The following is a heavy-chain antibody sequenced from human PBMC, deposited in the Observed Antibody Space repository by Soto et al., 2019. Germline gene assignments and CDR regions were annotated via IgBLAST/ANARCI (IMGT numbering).Heavy chain of an antibody. J-gene: IGHJ4*02. D-gene: IGHD4-17*01. CDR3: AKDPMVTTLDY. V-gene: IGHV3-23*01. CDR1: GFTFCSYA. CDR2: ISGSGGST. Sequence: GGSLRLSCAGPGFTFCSYAISWGPQAPGKGLEWVSAISGSGGSTYYADSVKGRFTISRDNSKNTLYLQMNSLRAEDTAVYYCAKDPMVTTLDYWGQGTLVTVSS.